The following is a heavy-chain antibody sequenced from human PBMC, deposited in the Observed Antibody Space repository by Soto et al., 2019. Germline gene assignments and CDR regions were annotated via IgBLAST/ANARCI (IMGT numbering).Heavy chain of an antibody. CDR1: GFTFSNAW. V-gene: IGHV3-15*01. Sequence: EVQLVESGGGLVKPGGSLRLSCAATGFTFSNAWMSWVRQAPGKGLEWVGHIKSKTVGGATDYAAPVKGRFTISRDESKNTLYVQMNSLKTEDTAVYYCTPDGLIRFGGVLVPNWFDSWGQGTLVTVSS. D-gene: IGHD3-16*01. CDR2: IKSKTVGGAT. J-gene: IGHJ5*01. CDR3: TPDGLIRFGGVLVPNWFDS.